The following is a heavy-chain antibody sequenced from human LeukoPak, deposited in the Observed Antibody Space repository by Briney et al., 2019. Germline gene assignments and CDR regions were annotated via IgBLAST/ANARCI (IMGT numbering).Heavy chain of an antibody. Sequence: SETLSLTCTVSGGSISSYYWTWIRQPPGKGLERVGYIYYSGSTNYNPSLKSRVTISVDTSKNQFSLKLSSVTAADTSVYYCARTSYRLHFDYWGQGTLVTVSS. D-gene: IGHD2-21*02. J-gene: IGHJ4*02. CDR2: IYYSGST. CDR3: ARTSYRLHFDY. V-gene: IGHV4-59*01. CDR1: GGSISSYY.